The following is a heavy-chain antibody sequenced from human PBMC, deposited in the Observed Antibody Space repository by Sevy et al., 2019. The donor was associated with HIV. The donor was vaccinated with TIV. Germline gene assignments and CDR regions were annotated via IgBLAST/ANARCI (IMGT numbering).Heavy chain of an antibody. CDR3: ARLALTGTTFDLVVYAVDV. J-gene: IGHJ6*02. Sequence: SETLSLTCTVSGDSVNNINYYWGWIRQPPGKGLEWVGNIYYSGNTYYNPSVKSRVTISVDTSKNQFSLKLNSVTAADTAVYYCARLALTGTTFDLVVYAVDVWGHGTTVTVSS. CDR2: IYYSGNT. V-gene: IGHV4-39*01. D-gene: IGHD1-7*01. CDR1: GDSVNNINYY.